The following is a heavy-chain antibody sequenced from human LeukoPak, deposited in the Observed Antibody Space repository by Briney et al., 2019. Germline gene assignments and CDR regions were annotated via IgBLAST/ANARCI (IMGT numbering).Heavy chain of an antibody. J-gene: IGHJ5*02. Sequence: PGGSLRLSCAASGFTFSRYSMNWVRQAPGKGLEWVSCISSSSSYTYYVDSVKGRFTISRDNAKNSLYLQMNSLRAEDTAVYYCATLVGYSSHDDWFDPWGQGTLVTVSS. CDR3: ATLVGYSSHDDWFDP. CDR2: ISSSSSYT. V-gene: IGHV3-21*01. CDR1: GFTFSRYS. D-gene: IGHD6-19*01.